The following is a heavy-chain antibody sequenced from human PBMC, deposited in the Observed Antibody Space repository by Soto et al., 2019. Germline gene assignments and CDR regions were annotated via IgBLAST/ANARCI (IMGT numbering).Heavy chain of an antibody. D-gene: IGHD3-10*01. J-gene: IGHJ6*02. CDR1: GGSINSGDYY. CDR2: IFHSGST. CDR3: ARDRYYGSGTYYNFYSGMDV. V-gene: IGHV4-30-4*01. Sequence: SETLSLTCTVSGGSINSGDYYWTWVRQPPGKGLEWIGNIFHSGSTYYTPSLQSRVNISLDTSKNHFSLKLSSVTPEDTAVYYCARDRYYGSGTYYNFYSGMDVWGQGTTVT.